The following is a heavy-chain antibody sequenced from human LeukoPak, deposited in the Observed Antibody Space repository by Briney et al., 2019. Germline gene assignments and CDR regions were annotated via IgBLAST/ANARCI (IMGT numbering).Heavy chain of an antibody. Sequence: ASVKVSCKAAGYTFTGYYMFGVRQAPGQGLEWVGRINPNSGGTNYAQKFQGRVTMTRDTSISTAYMELSRLRSADRAVYYCARGYCSGGSCYSVENWFDPWGQGTLVTVSS. D-gene: IGHD2-15*01. CDR2: INPNSGGT. J-gene: IGHJ5*02. CDR1: GYTFTGYY. CDR3: ARGYCSGGSCYSVENWFDP. V-gene: IGHV1-2*06.